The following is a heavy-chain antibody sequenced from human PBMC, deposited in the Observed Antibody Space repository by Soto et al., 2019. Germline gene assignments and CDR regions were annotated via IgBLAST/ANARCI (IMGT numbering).Heavy chain of an antibody. CDR2: MYHSGST. Sequence: SETLSLTYAVSSGSISSNNWWSWVRQPPGKGLEWIGEMYHSGSTNYNPSLKSRVTISVDKSKNQFSLKLSPVTAADTAVYYYARSSGTFDPWDQGTLVLVSS. V-gene: IGHV4-4*02. J-gene: IGHJ5*02. CDR1: SGSISSNNW. CDR3: ARSSGTFDP.